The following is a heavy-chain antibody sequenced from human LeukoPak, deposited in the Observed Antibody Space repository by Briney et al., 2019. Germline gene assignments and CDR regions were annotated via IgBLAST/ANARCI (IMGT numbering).Heavy chain of an antibody. Sequence: ASVKVSCKTSGYTFTGYGINWVRQAPGQGLEWVGWISTHNGRTQYAQKLQGRVTMTTDTSTSTAYMDLRDLRSDDTAMYYCGREGGNFEVRNWGQGTLVTVSS. CDR1: GYTFTGYG. CDR2: ISTHNGRT. V-gene: IGHV1-18*01. D-gene: IGHD4-23*01. CDR3: GREGGNFEVRN. J-gene: IGHJ4*02.